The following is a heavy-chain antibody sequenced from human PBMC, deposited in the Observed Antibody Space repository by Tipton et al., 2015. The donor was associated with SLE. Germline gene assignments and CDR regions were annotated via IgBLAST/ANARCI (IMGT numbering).Heavy chain of an antibody. J-gene: IGHJ3*02. V-gene: IGHV4-59*01. D-gene: IGHD5-24*01. Sequence: GLVKPSETLSLTCAVSDGSISISYWSWIRQPPGKGLEWIGDIYNTGGTNYNPSLKSRVNMSVDTSKNQFSLKVNSVTAADTAVYYCARDFRGAFDIWGQGTMVTVSS. CDR2: IYNTGGT. CDR3: ARDFRGAFDI. CDR1: DGSISISY.